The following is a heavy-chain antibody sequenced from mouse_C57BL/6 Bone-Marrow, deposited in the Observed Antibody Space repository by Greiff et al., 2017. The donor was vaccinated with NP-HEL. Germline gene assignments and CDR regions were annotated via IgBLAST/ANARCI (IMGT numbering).Heavy chain of an antibody. J-gene: IGHJ2*01. Sequence: EVQLQQSGTVLARPGASVKMSCKTSGYTFTSYWMHWVKQRPGQGLEWIGAIYPGNSDTRYNQKFKGKAKLTAVTSASTAYMELSSLTNEDSAVYYCTSYYDYDVGYFDYWGQGTTLTVSS. V-gene: IGHV1-5*01. D-gene: IGHD2-4*01. CDR2: IYPGNSDT. CDR3: TSYYDYDVGYFDY. CDR1: GYTFTSYW.